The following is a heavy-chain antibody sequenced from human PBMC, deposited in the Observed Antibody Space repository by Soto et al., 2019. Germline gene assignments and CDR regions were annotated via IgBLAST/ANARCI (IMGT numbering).Heavy chain of an antibody. CDR2: INPDSGGT. CDR1: GYTFTDYY. D-gene: IGHD6-19*01. CDR3: TRASAVAGGSSNSLPNDY. Sequence: QVQLVQSGAEVKKPGASVKVSCKASGYTFTDYYLHWVRQAPGQGLEWMGWINPDSGGTNYAQKFQGRVTMTRDTSITTAYMELISLRSDDTAVYYCTRASAVAGGSSNSLPNDYWGQGTLVTVSS. J-gene: IGHJ4*02. V-gene: IGHV1-2*02.